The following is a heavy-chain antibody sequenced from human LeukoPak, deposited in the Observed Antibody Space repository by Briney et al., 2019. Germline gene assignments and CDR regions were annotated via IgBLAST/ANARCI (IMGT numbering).Heavy chain of an antibody. Sequence: PSETLSLTCTVSGGSISSYYWSWIRQPPGKGLEWIGYIYYSGSTNYNPYLKSRVTISVDTSKNQFSLKLSSVTAADTAVYYCARSNSSGYYYVHYFDYWGQGTLVTVSS. CDR2: IYYSGST. CDR3: ARSNSSGYYYVHYFDY. CDR1: GGSISSYY. V-gene: IGHV4-59*01. D-gene: IGHD3-22*01. J-gene: IGHJ4*02.